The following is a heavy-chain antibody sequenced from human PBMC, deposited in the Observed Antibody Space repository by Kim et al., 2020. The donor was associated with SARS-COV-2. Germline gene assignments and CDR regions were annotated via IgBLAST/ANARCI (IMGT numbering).Heavy chain of an antibody. J-gene: IGHJ3*02. CDR1: GGSISSSSYY. CDR3: ARHALVGVRGVIILPIFDI. CDR2: IYYSGST. D-gene: IGHD3-10*01. Sequence: SETLSLTCTVSGGSISSSSYYWGWIRQPPGKGLEWIGSIYYSGSTYYNPSLKSRVTISVDTSKNQFSLKLSSVTAADTAVYYCARHALVGVRGVIILPIFDIWGQGTMVTVSS. V-gene: IGHV4-39*01.